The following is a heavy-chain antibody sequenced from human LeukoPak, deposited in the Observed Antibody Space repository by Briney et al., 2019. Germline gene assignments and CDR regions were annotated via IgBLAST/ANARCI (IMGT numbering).Heavy chain of an antibody. CDR2: INRGGTTT. CDR1: GLTFEDYT. CDR3: ARRAGAYSHPYDY. V-gene: IGHV3-43*01. Sequence: GGSLRLSCEGSGLTFEDYTMHWVRQAPGKGLEWVSLINRGGTTTVYADSVEGRFTISRDNSKNTLYLQMNSLRAEDTAVYYCARRAGAYSHPYDYWGQGTLVTVSS. D-gene: IGHD4/OR15-4a*01. J-gene: IGHJ4*02.